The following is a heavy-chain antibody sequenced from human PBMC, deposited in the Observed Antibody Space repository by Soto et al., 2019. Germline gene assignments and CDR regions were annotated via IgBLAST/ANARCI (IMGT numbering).Heavy chain of an antibody. CDR1: GFTFSSYA. D-gene: IGHD6-19*01. J-gene: IGHJ5*02. CDR2: ISGSGGST. V-gene: IGHV3-23*01. CDR3: AKGSGWSKPSTHWFDP. Sequence: GGSLRLSCAASGFTFSSYAMSWVRQAPGKGLEWVSAISGSGGSTYYADSVKGRFTISRDNSKNTLYLQMNSLRAEDTAVYYCAKGSGWSKPSTHWFDPWGQGTLVTVSS.